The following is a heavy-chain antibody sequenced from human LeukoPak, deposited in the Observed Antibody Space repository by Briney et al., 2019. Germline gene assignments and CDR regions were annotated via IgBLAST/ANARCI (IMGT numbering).Heavy chain of an antibody. CDR3: ARDGSYSSSWGGTVY. CDR2: IYHSGST. D-gene: IGHD6-13*01. J-gene: IGHJ4*02. CDR1: GGSISSSNW. V-gene: IGHV4-4*02. Sequence: PSETLSLTCAVSGGSISSSNWWSWVRQPPGKGLEWIGEIYHSGSTNYNPSLKSRVTISVDKSKNQFSLKLSSVTAADTAVYYCARDGSYSSSWGGTVYWGQGTLVTVSS.